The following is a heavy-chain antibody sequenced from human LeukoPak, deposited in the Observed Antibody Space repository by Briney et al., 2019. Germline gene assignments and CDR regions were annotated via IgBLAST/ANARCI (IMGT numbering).Heavy chain of an antibody. Sequence: PGGSLRLSCGASGFTFCRYWMAWVRQATGKGVEGVANIKQDGSEKYYVESSKGRLTFPRDNAKNSLYLQMNRLRAEDTAVYYCARDLSWTAMDYWGRGTLVTVPS. J-gene: IGHJ4*02. CDR2: IKQDGSEK. CDR3: ARDLSWTAMDY. V-gene: IGHV3-7*01. CDR1: GFTFCRYW. D-gene: IGHD5-18*01.